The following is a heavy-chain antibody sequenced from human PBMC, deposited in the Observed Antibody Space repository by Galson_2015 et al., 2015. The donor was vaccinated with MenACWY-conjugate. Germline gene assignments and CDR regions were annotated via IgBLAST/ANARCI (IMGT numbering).Heavy chain of an antibody. V-gene: IGHV3-23*01. CDR3: ARRQTVIENGAFDI. Sequence: SLRLSCAVSGFTSSSSAMTWVRQAPGKGLEWVSYISSRGSSKYYADSVKGRFTISGDTAKNTFYLQMNSLRAEDTAVYYSARRQTVIENGAFDIWGQGTKVTVSS. J-gene: IGHJ3*02. CDR1: GFTSSSSA. D-gene: IGHD3-10*01. CDR2: ISSRGSSK.